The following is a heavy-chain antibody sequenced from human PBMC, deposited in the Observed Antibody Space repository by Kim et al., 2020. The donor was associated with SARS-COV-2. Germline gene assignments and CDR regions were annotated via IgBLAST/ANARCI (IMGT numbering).Heavy chain of an antibody. J-gene: IGHJ4*02. CDR3: ARGPNYYGSGSYYNTAYYFGY. D-gene: IGHD3-10*01. CDR1: GFTFSSYA. Sequence: GGSLRLSCAASGFTFSSYAMHWVRQAPGKGLEWVAVISYDGSNKYYADSVKSRFTISRDNSKNTLYLQMNSLRAEDTAVYYCARGPNYYGSGSYYNTAYYFGYWGQGTLVTVSS. V-gene: IGHV3-30*04. CDR2: ISYDGSNK.